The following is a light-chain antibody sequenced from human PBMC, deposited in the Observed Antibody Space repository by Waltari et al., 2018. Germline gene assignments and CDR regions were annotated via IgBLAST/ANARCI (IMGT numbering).Light chain of an antibody. CDR1: SSDVGGYNY. CDR3: SSYTSSSTIVV. CDR2: DVS. Sequence: QSALTQPASVSGSPGQSITISCTGTSSDVGGYNYVSWYQQHPGKAHKLMIYDVSNRPSGVSNRFSGSKSGNTASLTISGLQAEDEADYYCSSYTSSSTIVVFGGGTKLTVL. J-gene: IGLJ2*01. V-gene: IGLV2-14*01.